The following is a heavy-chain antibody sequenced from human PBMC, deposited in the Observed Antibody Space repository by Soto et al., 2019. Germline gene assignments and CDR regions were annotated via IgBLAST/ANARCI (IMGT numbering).Heavy chain of an antibody. CDR3: ALIKDCSRTDCYLASFDP. J-gene: IGHJ5*02. CDR1: GLSLSNGRLG. Sequence: QVTLKESGPVLVKPTETLTLTCTVSGLSLSNGRLGVSWIRQPPGKALEGLAHIFSNDDKSYSTSLKSRLTSSKDTSRSQVVITMTNMDPVDSATYYCALIKDCSRTDCYLASFDPWGQGTLVTVSS. CDR2: IFSNDDK. V-gene: IGHV2-26*01. D-gene: IGHD2-2*01.